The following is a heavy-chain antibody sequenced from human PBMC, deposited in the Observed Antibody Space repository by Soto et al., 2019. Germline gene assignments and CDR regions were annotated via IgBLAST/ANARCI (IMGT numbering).Heavy chain of an antibody. J-gene: IGHJ3*01. D-gene: IGHD6-13*01. V-gene: IGHV3-66*01. Sequence: AGGSLRLSCAASGFTVSSNYMSWVRQAPGKGLEWVSVISSSSSTYYADSVKGRFTISRDNAKNSLYLQMNSLRAEDTAVYYCARDGWYSSSWYPLWGQGTMVTVSS. CDR1: GFTVSSNY. CDR2: ISSSSST. CDR3: ARDGWYSSSWYPL.